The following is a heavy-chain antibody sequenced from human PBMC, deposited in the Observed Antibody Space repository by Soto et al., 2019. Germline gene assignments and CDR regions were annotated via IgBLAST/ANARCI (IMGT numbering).Heavy chain of an antibody. Sequence: VQLVESGGGVVQPGGSLRLSCAASGFIFSTYGMHWVRQVPGKGLEWVAHISYDGSNEHYADSVKGRFTVSRDNAKNTLSLQLTSLRSEYTAVYYCTTEYIVGTTWGYFESWGQGTLVTVSS. CDR1: GFIFSTYG. D-gene: IGHD1-26*01. J-gene: IGHJ4*02. CDR2: ISYDGSNE. V-gene: IGHV3-30*03. CDR3: TTEYIVGTTWGYFES.